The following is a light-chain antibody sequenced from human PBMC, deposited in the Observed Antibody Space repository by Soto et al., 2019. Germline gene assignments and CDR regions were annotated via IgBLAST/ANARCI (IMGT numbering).Light chain of an antibody. CDR1: QSVSNN. Sequence: EIVMTQSPATLFVSPGERATLSCRASQSVSNNLAWYQQKPGQAPSLLTYGASTRATGIPARFSGSGSGTDFTLTISSLQSEDFAVYYCQQYNNWPFTFGPGTKVDIK. CDR2: GAS. CDR3: QQYNNWPFT. J-gene: IGKJ3*01. V-gene: IGKV3-15*01.